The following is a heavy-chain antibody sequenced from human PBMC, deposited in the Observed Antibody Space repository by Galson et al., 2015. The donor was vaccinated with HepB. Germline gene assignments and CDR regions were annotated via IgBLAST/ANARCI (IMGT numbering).Heavy chain of an antibody. D-gene: IGHD1-26*01. J-gene: IGHJ3*02. Sequence: SLRLSCAASGFTFSSYSMNWVRQAPGKGLEWVSSISSSSSYIYYADSVKGRFTISRDNAKNSLYLQMNSLRAEDTAVYYCARDEVGATEGRAFDIWGQGTMVTVSS. V-gene: IGHV3-21*01. CDR2: ISSSSSYI. CDR1: GFTFSSYS. CDR3: ARDEVGATEGRAFDI.